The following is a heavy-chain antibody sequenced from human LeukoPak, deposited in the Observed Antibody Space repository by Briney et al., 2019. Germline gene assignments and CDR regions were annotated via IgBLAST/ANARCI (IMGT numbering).Heavy chain of an antibody. J-gene: IGHJ5*02. CDR2: IIPIFGTA. D-gene: IGHD3-10*01. Sequence: SVKVSCRASGGTFSSYAISWVRQAPGQGLEWMGGIIPIFGTANYAQKFQGRVTITEDESTSTVYMELRSLRSEDTAVYYCARAELGGSGLYWGFDPWGQGTLVTVSA. CDR3: ARAELGGSGLYWGFDP. CDR1: GGTFSSYA. V-gene: IGHV1-69*13.